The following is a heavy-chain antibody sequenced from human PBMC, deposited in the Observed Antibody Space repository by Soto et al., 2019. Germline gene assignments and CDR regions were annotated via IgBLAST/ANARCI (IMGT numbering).Heavy chain of an antibody. V-gene: IGHV1-46*01. CDR2: INTSGGST. J-gene: IGHJ3*02. CDR3: ARDGERVQLWENDVFDI. Sequence: KASGDAFTSYYLQWVRQAPGLGLECRGIINTSGGSTSYAQKFQGRVTMTRDTSTSTVYMELSSLRSEDRAVYYCARDGERVQLWENDVFDIWGQGTMVTVSS. D-gene: IGHD5-18*01. CDR1: GDAFTSYY.